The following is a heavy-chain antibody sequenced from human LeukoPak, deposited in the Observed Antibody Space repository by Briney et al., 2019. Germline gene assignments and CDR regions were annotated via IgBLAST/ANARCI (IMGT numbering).Heavy chain of an antibody. V-gene: IGHV3-21*01. CDR3: ARDPRHYYDSSGYIDY. J-gene: IGHJ4*02. CDR1: GFIFRTYA. D-gene: IGHD3-22*01. Sequence: GGSLRLSCAASGFIFRTYAMSWVRLAPGKRLEWVSSISSSSSYIYYADSVKGRFTISRDNAKNSLYLQMNSLRAEDTAVYYCARDPRHYYDSSGYIDYWGQGTLVTVSS. CDR2: ISSSSSYI.